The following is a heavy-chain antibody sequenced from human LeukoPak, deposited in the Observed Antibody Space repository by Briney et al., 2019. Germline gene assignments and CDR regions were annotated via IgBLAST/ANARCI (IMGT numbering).Heavy chain of an antibody. V-gene: IGHV1-2*02. CDR2: INPNSGGT. CDR3: ATSGYSDYGYFDY. J-gene: IGHJ4*02. D-gene: IGHD5-12*01. CDR1: GYTFTGYY. Sequence: ASVKVSCKASGYTFTGYYMHWLRQAPGQGLEWMGWINPNSGGTNYAQKFQGRVTMTRDTSISTAYMELNRLRSDDPAMYFCATSGYSDYGYFDYWGQGTLVTVSS.